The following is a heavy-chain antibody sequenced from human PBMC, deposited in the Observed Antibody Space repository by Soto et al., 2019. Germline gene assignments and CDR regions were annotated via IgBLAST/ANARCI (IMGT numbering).Heavy chain of an antibody. J-gene: IGHJ4*02. Sequence: SETLSLTCTVSGGSISSGGYYWSWIRQHPGKGLEWIGYIYYSGSTYYNPSLKSRVTISVDTSKNQFSLKLSSVTAADTAVFYCARKFTVTTGFDYWGQGTLVTVSS. D-gene: IGHD4-4*01. V-gene: IGHV4-31*03. CDR2: IYYSGST. CDR1: GGSISSGGYY. CDR3: ARKFTVTTGFDY.